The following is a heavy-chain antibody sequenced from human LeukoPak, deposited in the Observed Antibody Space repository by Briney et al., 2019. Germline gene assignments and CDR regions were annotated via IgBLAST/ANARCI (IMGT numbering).Heavy chain of an antibody. CDR3: VKEFWAAAGTVGLFDV. D-gene: IGHD6-13*01. Sequence: GGSLRLSCGASRFTFSTYAIGWVRQAPGKGLERVSSISGTGGSTTYAAPLKGRFPLSRDQTKDTLYLQMHSLRAEDTALYYCVKEFWAAAGTVGLFDVWGLGTLVTVSS. CDR2: ISGTGGST. CDR1: RFTFSTYA. J-gene: IGHJ4*02. V-gene: IGHV3-23*01.